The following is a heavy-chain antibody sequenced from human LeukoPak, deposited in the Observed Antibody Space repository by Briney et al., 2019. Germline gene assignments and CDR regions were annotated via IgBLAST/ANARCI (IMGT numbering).Heavy chain of an antibody. V-gene: IGHV3-23*01. CDR3: ARDRRFPDDVFDI. J-gene: IGHJ3*02. CDR2: ISGSDGRT. D-gene: IGHD2-21*01. CDR1: GFTFSSYA. Sequence: GGSLRLSCAASGFTFSSYAMSWVRQAPEKGLEWFSAISGSDGRTWYADSVKGRLTISRDNSKNTLYLQMNSLRAEDTAVYYCARDRRFPDDVFDIWGQGTLVTVSS.